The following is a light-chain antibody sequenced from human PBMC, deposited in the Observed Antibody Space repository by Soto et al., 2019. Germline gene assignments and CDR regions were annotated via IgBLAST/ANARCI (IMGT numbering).Light chain of an antibody. J-gene: IGKJ4*01. V-gene: IGKV3-15*01. Sequence: EIVMTQSPATLSVSPGERATLSCRASQSVSSNLAWYQQKPGQAPRLLIFGASTRATGIPGRFSGSGSGTEFTLTISSLQSEDFAVYYCQQCNNWPLTFGGGTKVDI. CDR3: QQCNNWPLT. CDR2: GAS. CDR1: QSVSSN.